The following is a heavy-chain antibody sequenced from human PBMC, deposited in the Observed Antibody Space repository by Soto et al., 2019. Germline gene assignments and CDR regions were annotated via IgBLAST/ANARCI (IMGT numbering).Heavy chain of an antibody. Sequence: GGSLRLSCAASGFTFSSYWMSWIRQAPGKGLEWVANIKQDGSEKYYVDSVKGRFTIARDNAKNSLYLQMNSLRAEDTAAYYCARESEAAAFDIWGQGTMVTVS. CDR3: ARESEAAAFDI. J-gene: IGHJ3*02. D-gene: IGHD6-25*01. CDR2: IKQDGSEK. CDR1: GFTFSSYW. V-gene: IGHV3-7*01.